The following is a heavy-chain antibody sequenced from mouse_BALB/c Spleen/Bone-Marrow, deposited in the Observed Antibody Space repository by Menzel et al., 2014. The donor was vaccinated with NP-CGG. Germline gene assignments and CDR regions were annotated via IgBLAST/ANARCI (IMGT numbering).Heavy chain of an antibody. D-gene: IGHD2-14*01. J-gene: IGHJ2*01. V-gene: IGHV1-80*01. CDR2: IFPGDGDT. Sequence: QVQLQQSGAELVRPGSSVKISCKTSGYAFSAYWMSWVRQRPGQGLEWIGQIFPGDGDTNYNGHFKGQVTLTADKSSSTAYMQLSNLTSEDSAVYFYAVYYRYDLDYWGQGTTLTVSS. CDR3: AVYYRYDLDY. CDR1: GYAFSAYW.